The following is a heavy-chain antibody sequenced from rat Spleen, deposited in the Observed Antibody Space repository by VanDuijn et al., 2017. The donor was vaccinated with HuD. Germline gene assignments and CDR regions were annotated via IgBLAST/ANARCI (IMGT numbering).Heavy chain of an antibody. Sequence: EVQLVXXDGGLVXXXRSXXXSXXXSGXXXSDXXMAWVXQAQTKGLEWVATISYDGSTTYYRDSVKGRFTISRDNAKSTLSLQMDSLRSEDTATYYCARDYRGHSDWFAYWGQGTLVTVSS. J-gene: IGHJ3*01. V-gene: IGHV5-29*01. D-gene: IGHD1-11*01. CDR1: GXXXSDXX. CDR2: ISYDGSTT. CDR3: ARDYRGHSDWFAY.